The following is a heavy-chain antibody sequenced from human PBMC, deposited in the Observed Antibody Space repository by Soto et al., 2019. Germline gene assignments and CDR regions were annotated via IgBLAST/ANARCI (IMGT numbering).Heavy chain of an antibody. V-gene: IGHV3-48*02. J-gene: IGHJ5*02. CDR3: ARDTIAAAGKPNWFDP. Sequence: HPGGSLRLSCAASGFTFSSYSMNWVRQAPGKGLEWVSYISSSSSTIYYADSVKGRFTISRDNAKNSLYLQMNSLRDEDTAVYYCARDTIAAAGKPNWFDPWGQGTLVTVSS. CDR2: ISSSSSTI. CDR1: GFTFSSYS. D-gene: IGHD6-13*01.